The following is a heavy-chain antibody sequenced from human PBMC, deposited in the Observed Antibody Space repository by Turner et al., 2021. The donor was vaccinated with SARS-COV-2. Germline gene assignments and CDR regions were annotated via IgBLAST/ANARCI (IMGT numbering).Heavy chain of an antibody. CDR3: SSSGSYFTDY. J-gene: IGHJ4*02. CDR2: ISSSSSYI. V-gene: IGHV3-21*01. D-gene: IGHD1-26*01. Sequence: EVQLVESGGGLVMPGGSLRFSCAASGFTFSSYSMNWVRQAPGKGLEWVSSISSSSSYIYYADSVKGRFTISRDNAKNSLYLQMNSLRAEDTAVYFCSSSGSYFTDYWGQGTLVTVSS. CDR1: GFTFSSYS.